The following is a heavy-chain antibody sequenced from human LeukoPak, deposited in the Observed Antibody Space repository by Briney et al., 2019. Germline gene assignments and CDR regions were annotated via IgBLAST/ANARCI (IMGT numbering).Heavy chain of an antibody. J-gene: IGHJ3*01. Sequence: GGSLRLSRAASGFTFSSYGMHWVRQAPGKGLEWVANIKQDGSDKYYVDSVKGRFTISRDNAKNSLFLQMNSLRADDTAVYYCARLSIKDAFDFWGQGTMVTVSS. CDR1: GFTFSSYG. D-gene: IGHD6-6*01. CDR3: ARLSIKDAFDF. V-gene: IGHV3-7*01. CDR2: IKQDGSDK.